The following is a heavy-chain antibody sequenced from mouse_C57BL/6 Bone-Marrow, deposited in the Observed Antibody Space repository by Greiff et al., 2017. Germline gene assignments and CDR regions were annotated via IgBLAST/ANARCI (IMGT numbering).Heavy chain of an antibody. D-gene: IGHD2-13*01. V-gene: IGHV1-80*01. Sequence: VQLQESGAELVKPGASVKLSCKASGYTFSSYWMNWVKQRPVKGLEWIGQIYPGDGDTNYNKKFKDKATLTADKSSSTAYMQLSSLTSEDSAVYCCARGDYDWKFGVWGKGTTLTVSS. CDR1: GYTFSSYW. CDR2: IYPGDGDT. CDR3: ARGDYDWKFGV. J-gene: IGHJ2*01.